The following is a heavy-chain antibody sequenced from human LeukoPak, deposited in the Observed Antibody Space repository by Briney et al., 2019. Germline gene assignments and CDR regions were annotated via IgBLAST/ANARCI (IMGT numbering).Heavy chain of an antibody. D-gene: IGHD5-18*01. J-gene: IGHJ4*02. CDR1: GGSISSGRYY. CDR3: ARDRGGYTYSHDY. CDR2: IYSSGNT. Sequence: PSETLSLTCTVSGGSISSGRYYWDWIRQHPGKGLEWIGYIYSSGNTYYNPSLKSRVIISLDTSKNQFSLKLSSVTAADTAVYYCARDRGGYTYSHDYWGQATLVTVSS. V-gene: IGHV4-31*03.